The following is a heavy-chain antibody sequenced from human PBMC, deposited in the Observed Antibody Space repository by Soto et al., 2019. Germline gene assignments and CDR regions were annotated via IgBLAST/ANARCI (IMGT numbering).Heavy chain of an antibody. CDR2: IIPIFGTA. Sequence: ASVKVSFKASGGTFSSYAISWLRQAPGQGLEWMGGIIPIFGTANYAQKFQGRVTITADESTSTAYMELSSLRSEDTAVYYCARARNTENYYDSSGYGYNWFDPWGQGTLVTVSS. CDR3: ARARNTENYYDSSGYGYNWFDP. J-gene: IGHJ5*02. D-gene: IGHD3-22*01. V-gene: IGHV1-69*13. CDR1: GGTFSSYA.